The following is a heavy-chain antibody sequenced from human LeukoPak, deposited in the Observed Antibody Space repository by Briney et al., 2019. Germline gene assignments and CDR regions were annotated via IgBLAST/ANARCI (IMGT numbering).Heavy chain of an antibody. J-gene: IGHJ4*02. V-gene: IGHV1-2*04. Sequence: ASVKVSCKASGYTFTGYYMHWVRQAPGQGLEGMGWINPNSGGTNYAQKFQGWVTMTRDTSISTAYVELSRLRSDDTAVYYCARADTAMGSFDYWGRGTLVTVSS. CDR3: ARADTAMGSFDY. CDR1: GYTFTGYY. D-gene: IGHD5-18*01. CDR2: INPNSGGT.